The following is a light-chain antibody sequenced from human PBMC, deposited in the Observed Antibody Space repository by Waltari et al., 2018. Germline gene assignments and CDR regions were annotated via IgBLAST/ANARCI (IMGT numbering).Light chain of an antibody. CDR2: DVS. V-gene: IGKV3-20*01. CDR1: QSVASDY. Sequence: EMVLTQSPGTLSLSPGERATLSCRASQSVASDYLAWYQQRPGQAPRLLIYDVSSRATGIPDRFSGSGSGTDFTLTISRLEAEDFAVYYCQQYGSSPITFGPGTRLDI. CDR3: QQYGSSPIT. J-gene: IGKJ3*01.